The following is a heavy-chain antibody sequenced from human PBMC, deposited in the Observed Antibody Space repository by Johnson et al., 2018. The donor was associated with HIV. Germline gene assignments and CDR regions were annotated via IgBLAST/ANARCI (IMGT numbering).Heavy chain of an antibody. Sequence: VQLVESGGGVVQPGGSLRLSCAASEFTVSSNYMSWVRKAPGKGLEWVSYISSSGSIIYYSDSVKGRFAISRDNSKSTLFLLMNSLRAEDTAVYYCARSLCGGDCFPSASFLW. CDR2: ISSSGSII. J-gene: IGHJ2*01. CDR3: ARSLCGGDCFPSASFL. V-gene: IGHV3-48*01. CDR1: EFTVSSNY. D-gene: IGHD2-21*02.